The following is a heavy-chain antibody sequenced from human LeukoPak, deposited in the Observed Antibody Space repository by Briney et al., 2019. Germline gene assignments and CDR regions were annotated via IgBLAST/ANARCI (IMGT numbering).Heavy chain of an antibody. J-gene: IGHJ4*02. CDR1: GFTVSSSY. CDR3: ARGYQDSSGSYYGLFDY. V-gene: IGHV3-11*04. CDR2: ISSSGSTI. Sequence: GGSLRLSCAASGFTVSSSYMSWVRQTPGKGLGWVSYISSSGSTIYYADSVKGRFTISRDNAKNSLYVQMNSLRAEDTAVYYCARGYQDSSGSYYGLFDYWGQGTLVTVSS. D-gene: IGHD3-22*01.